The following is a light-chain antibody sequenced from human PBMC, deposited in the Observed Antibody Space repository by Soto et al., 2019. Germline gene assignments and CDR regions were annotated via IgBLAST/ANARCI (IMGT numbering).Light chain of an antibody. J-gene: IGKJ5*01. V-gene: IGKV1-33*01. CDR1: QDIREY. Sequence: IQMYQSPSSLSASVGDRVTITCQATQDIREYLNWYQHRPGKAPKLLIYDASSLETGVPSRFSGSGSGTDFTLTISSLQPEDFATYYCQQYDNLPLIFGQGTRLEIK. CDR3: QQYDNLPLI. CDR2: DAS.